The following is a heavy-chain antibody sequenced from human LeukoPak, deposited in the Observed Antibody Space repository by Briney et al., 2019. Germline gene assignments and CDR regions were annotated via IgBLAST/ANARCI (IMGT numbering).Heavy chain of an antibody. V-gene: IGHV4-4*02. CDR1: GGSISSSNW. J-gene: IGHJ4*02. Sequence: PSGTLSLTCAVSGGSISSSNWWSWVRQPPGKGLEWIGEIYHSGSTNYNPPLKSRVTISVDKSKNQFSLKLSSVTAADTAVYYCARDLGIAAAGTGFDYWGQGTLVTVSS. CDR3: ARDLGIAAAGTGFDY. CDR2: IYHSGST. D-gene: IGHD6-13*01.